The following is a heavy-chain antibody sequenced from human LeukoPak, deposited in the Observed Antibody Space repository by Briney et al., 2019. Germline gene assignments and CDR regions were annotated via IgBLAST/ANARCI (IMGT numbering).Heavy chain of an antibody. CDR3: ARDRPSYGGSFGGTYYFDY. Sequence: PSETLSLTCTVSGYSLSSGYYGGWIRQPAGKGLEWIGRIYTSGSTNYNPSLKRRVTISVDTSKNQFSLNLSSVTAADTAVYYCARDRPSYGGSFGGTYYFDYWGQGTLVTVSS. CDR1: GYSLSSGYY. J-gene: IGHJ4*02. CDR2: IYTSGST. D-gene: IGHD4-23*01. V-gene: IGHV4-61*02.